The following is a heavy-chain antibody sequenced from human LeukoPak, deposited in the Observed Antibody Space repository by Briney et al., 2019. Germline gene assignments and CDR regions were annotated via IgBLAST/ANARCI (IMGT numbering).Heavy chain of an antibody. V-gene: IGHV1-18*01. CDR1: GYTFRNYG. Sequence: GASVEVSCKASGYTFRNYGISWVRQAPGQGLEWMGWIRPDNGHTDYAQKFQGRVTMTTDTSTSTAYMELRSLRSDDTALYYCARDRSTSDYWGQGTLVTVSS. CDR3: ARDRSTSDY. D-gene: IGHD2-2*01. CDR2: IRPDNGHT. J-gene: IGHJ4*02.